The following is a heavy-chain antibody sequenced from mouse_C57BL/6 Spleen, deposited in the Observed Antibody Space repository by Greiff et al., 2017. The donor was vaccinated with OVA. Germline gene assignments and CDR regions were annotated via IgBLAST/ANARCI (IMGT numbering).Heavy chain of an antibody. CDR3: AITTVVGYFDY. Sequence: EVMLVESGGGLVKPGGSLKLSCAASGFTFSDYGMHWVRQAPEKGLEWVAYISSGSSTIYYADTVKGRFTISRDNTKNTLFLQMTSLRSEDTAMSYCAITTVVGYFDYWGQGTTLTVSS. V-gene: IGHV5-17*01. J-gene: IGHJ2*01. CDR2: ISSGSSTI. CDR1: GFTFSDYG. D-gene: IGHD1-1*01.